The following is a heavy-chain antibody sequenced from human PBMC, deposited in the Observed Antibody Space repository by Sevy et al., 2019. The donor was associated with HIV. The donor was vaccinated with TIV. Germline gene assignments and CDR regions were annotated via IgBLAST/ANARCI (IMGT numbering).Heavy chain of an antibody. CDR3: ARGREAAGLDDAFDI. D-gene: IGHD6-13*01. V-gene: IGHV4-61*02. Sequence: SETLSLTCTVSGGSISSGSYYWSWFRQPAGKGLEWIGRIYTSGSTNYNPSLKSRVTMSVDTSKNQFSLKLSSVTAADTAVYYCARGREAAGLDDAFDIWGQGTMVTVSS. CDR1: GGSISSGSYY. CDR2: IYTSGST. J-gene: IGHJ3*02.